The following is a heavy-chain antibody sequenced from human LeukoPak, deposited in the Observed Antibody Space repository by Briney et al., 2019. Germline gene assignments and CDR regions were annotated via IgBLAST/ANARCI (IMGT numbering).Heavy chain of an antibody. J-gene: IGHJ4*02. V-gene: IGHV6-1*01. D-gene: IGHD6-13*01. CDR3: VRDQAGLDY. CDR2: TYYRSKWYN. Sequence: SQTLSLIFAISGDSVSSNSGAWNWIRQSPSRGLEWLGRTYYRSKWYNDYAESVKSRINIKPDTSRNQFSLQLNSVTPEDTAVYYCVRDQAGLDYWGQGTLVTVSS. CDR1: GDSVSSNSGA.